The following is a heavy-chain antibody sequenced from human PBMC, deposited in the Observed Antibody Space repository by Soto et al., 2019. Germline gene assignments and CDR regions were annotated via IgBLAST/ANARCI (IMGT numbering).Heavy chain of an antibody. V-gene: IGHV4-30-4*01. CDR3: ARVPSPFDYYYAMDV. J-gene: IGHJ6*02. CDR2: IFSSGTT. CDR1: GDSISSGNKY. Sequence: LSLTCTVSGDSISSGNKYWSWIRQPPGKGLEWIGYIFSSGTTYYNPSLKSRHTMSLDASQNQFSLKLNSLTDADTAVYFCARVPSPFDYYYAMDVWGQGTTVTVSS. D-gene: IGHD3-16*01.